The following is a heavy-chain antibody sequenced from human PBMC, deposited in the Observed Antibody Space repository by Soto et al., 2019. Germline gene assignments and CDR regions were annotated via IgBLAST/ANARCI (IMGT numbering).Heavy chain of an antibody. D-gene: IGHD6-19*01. V-gene: IGHV3-23*01. J-gene: IGHJ4*02. CDR1: GFTFSSYA. CDR3: ASDIAVAADYFDY. CDR2: ISGSGGST. Sequence: LRLSCAASGFTFSSYAMSWVRQAPGKGLEWVSAISGSGGSTYYADSVKGRFTISRDNSKNTLYLQMNSLRAEDTAVYYCASDIAVAADYFDYWSQGTLVTVSS.